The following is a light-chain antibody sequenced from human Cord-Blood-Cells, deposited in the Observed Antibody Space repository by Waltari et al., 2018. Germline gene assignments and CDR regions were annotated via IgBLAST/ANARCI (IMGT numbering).Light chain of an antibody. CDR2: GAS. J-gene: IGKJ3*01. CDR1: QSVSSSY. CDR3: QQYGSSVFT. Sequence: EIVLTQSPGPLSLSPGERATLSCRASQSVSSSYLAWYQQKPGQAPRILIYGASSRATGIPDRFSGSGSGTDFTLTISRLEPEDFAVYYCQQYGSSVFTFGPGTKVDIK. V-gene: IGKV3-20*01.